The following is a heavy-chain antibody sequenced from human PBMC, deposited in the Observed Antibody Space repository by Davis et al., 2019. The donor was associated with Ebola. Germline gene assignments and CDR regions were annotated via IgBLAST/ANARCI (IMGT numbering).Heavy chain of an antibody. CDR2: ANSDGSTT. Sequence: PGGSLRLSCAASGFTFINCWMHWVRQAPGKGLEWVSRANSDGSTTGYGDSVKGRFTISRDNARNTLYLQMNSLRAEDTAVYYCSREVRGGFSPMDLWGTGTTVTVSS. CDR3: SREVRGGFSPMDL. J-gene: IGHJ6*04. D-gene: IGHD5-18*01. CDR1: GFTFINCW. V-gene: IGHV3-74*01.